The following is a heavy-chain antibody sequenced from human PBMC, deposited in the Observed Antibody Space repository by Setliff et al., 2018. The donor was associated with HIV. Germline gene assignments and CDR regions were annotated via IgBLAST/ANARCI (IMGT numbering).Heavy chain of an antibody. CDR3: ATDRGFCTLDY. CDR2: IIPIFGTT. CDR1: GYTFSSYG. J-gene: IGHJ4*02. D-gene: IGHD2-8*01. Sequence: SVKVSCKASGYTFSSYGISWVRQAPGQGVEWMGGIIPIFGTTHYAQKFQGRVTITTDESTNTAYMELGSLRSEDTAVYYCATDRGFCTLDYWGQGTLVTVSS. V-gene: IGHV1-69*05.